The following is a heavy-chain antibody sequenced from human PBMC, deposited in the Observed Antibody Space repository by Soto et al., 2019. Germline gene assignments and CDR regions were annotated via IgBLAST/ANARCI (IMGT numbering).Heavy chain of an antibody. Sequence: SETLSLTCTVSGGSISSYYWSWIRQPPGKGLEWIGYSYYSGSTNYNPSLKSRVTISVDTSKNQFSLKLSSVTAADTAVYYCARGPYYDFWSGYDYYYYYGMDVWGQGTTVTVSS. CDR2: SYYSGST. CDR1: GGSISSYY. CDR3: ARGPYYDFWSGYDYYYYYGMDV. J-gene: IGHJ6*02. V-gene: IGHV4-59*01. D-gene: IGHD3-3*01.